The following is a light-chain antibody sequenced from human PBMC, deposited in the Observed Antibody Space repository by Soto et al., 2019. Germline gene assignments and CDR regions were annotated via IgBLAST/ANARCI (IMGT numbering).Light chain of an antibody. V-gene: IGKV3-20*01. CDR1: QSVSSGF. CDR2: GAS. Sequence: EIVLTQSPGTLSLSPGERATLSCRASQSVSSGFLAWYQQKPGQAPRLLIYGASSRATGIPDRFSGSGSGTDFTLTISRLESEDFAVYYCHQYDRSPRTFGQGTKVEI. J-gene: IGKJ1*01. CDR3: HQYDRSPRT.